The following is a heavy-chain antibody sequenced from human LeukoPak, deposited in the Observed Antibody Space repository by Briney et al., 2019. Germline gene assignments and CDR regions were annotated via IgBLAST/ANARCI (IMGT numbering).Heavy chain of an antibody. CDR2: INHSGST. V-gene: IGHV4-34*01. D-gene: IGHD2-2*01. Sequence: PSETLSLTCAVYGGSFSGYYWSWIRQPPGKGLEWIGEINHSGSTNYNPSLKSRVTISVDTSKNQFSLKLSSVTAVDTAVYYCARGRRYCSSTSCRNPFDYWGQGTLVTVSS. J-gene: IGHJ4*02. CDR1: GGSFSGYY. CDR3: ARGRRYCSSTSCRNPFDY.